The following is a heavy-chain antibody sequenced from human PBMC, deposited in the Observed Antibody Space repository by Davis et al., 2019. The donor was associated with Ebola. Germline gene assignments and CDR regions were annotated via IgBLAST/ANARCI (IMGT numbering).Heavy chain of an antibody. CDR1: GYTFTNYA. D-gene: IGHD2-15*01. V-gene: IGHV1-3*01. Sequence: AASVKVSCKASGYTFTNYAMHWVRQAPGQRLEWMGWINPGNGDTKYSQKFQGRVTITTDTSASTAYMGLSSLRSEDTAVYYCARERIVVVVAATLNEHYYYGMDVWGQGTTVTVSS. CDR2: INPGNGDT. J-gene: IGHJ6*02. CDR3: ARERIVVVVAATLNEHYYYGMDV.